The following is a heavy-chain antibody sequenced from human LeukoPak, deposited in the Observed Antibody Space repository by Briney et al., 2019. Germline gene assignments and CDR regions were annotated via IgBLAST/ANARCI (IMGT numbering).Heavy chain of an antibody. CDR2: IRYDGSNK. J-gene: IGHJ6*03. CDR3: AKDQGCSSTSCYHYYYYYYMDV. V-gene: IGHV3-30*02. CDR1: GFTFSSYG. Sequence: GGSLRLSCAASGFTFSSYGMHWVRQAPGKGLEWVAFIRYDGSNKYYAGSVKGRFTISRDNSKNTLYLQMNSLRAEDTAVYFCAKDQGCSSTSCYHYYYYYYMDVWGKGTTVTVSS. D-gene: IGHD2-2*01.